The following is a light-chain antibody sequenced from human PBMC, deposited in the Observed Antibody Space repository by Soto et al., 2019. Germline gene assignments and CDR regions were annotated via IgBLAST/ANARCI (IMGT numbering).Light chain of an antibody. Sequence: EIVLTQSPGTLSLSPGDRATLSCRASQSVSDSYLAWYQHKPGQAPRLLIYGASSRATGIPDRFSGSGSGTAFTLTISRLEPEDFAVYYCQQYGSSPGYTFGQGTKLEIK. V-gene: IGKV3-20*01. CDR1: QSVSDSY. J-gene: IGKJ2*01. CDR2: GAS. CDR3: QQYGSSPGYT.